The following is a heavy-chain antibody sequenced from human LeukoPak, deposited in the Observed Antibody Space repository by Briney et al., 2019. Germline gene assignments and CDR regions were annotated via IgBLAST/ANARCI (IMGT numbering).Heavy chain of an antibody. CDR3: ARVPHCSGGSCYNWYFDL. Sequence: ASVKVSREASGYTFTVYYMHWVRQAPGQGLECMGWINPNSGGTNYAQKFQGRVTMTRDTSIRPAYMEMSRLRSDDTAVYYCARVPHCSGGSCYNWYFDLWGRGTLVTVSS. CDR2: INPNSGGT. J-gene: IGHJ2*01. CDR1: GYTFTVYY. V-gene: IGHV1-2*02. D-gene: IGHD2-15*01.